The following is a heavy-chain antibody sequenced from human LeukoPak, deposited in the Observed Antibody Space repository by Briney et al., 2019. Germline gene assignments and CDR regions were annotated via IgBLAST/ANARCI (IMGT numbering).Heavy chain of an antibody. D-gene: IGHD6-13*01. V-gene: IGHV1-24*01. CDR1: GYTLTELS. Sequence: ASVKVSCEVSGYTLTELSMHWVRQAPGKGLEWMGGFDPEDGETIYAQKFQGRVTMTEDTSTDTAYMELSSLRSEDTAVYYCATGVAAGGSLTGWGQGTLVTVSS. CDR3: ATGVAAGGSLTG. J-gene: IGHJ4*02. CDR2: FDPEDGET.